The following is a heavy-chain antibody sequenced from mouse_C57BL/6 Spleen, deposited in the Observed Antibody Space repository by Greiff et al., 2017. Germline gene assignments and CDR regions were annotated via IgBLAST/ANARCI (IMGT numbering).Heavy chain of an antibody. Sequence: QFQLQQPGAELVMPGASVKLSCKASGYTFTSYWMHWVKQRPGQGLEWIGEIDPSDSYTNYNQKFKGKSTLTVDKSSSTAYMQLSSLTSEDSAVYYCARSGGYDYYFDYWGQGTTLTVSS. V-gene: IGHV1-69*01. CDR2: IDPSDSYT. J-gene: IGHJ2*01. D-gene: IGHD2-2*01. CDR1: GYTFTSYW. CDR3: ARSGGYDYYFDY.